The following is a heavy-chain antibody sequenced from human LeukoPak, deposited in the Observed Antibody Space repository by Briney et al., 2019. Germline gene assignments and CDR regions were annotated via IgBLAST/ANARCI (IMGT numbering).Heavy chain of an antibody. V-gene: IGHV5-51*01. CDR1: GYSFTSYW. D-gene: IGHD3-9*01. CDR2: IYPGDSDT. Sequence: GESLKISCKGSGYSFTSYWIGWVRQMPGKGLEWMGIIYPGDSDTRYSPSFQGQVTISADKSISTAYLQWSSLKASDTAMYYCARRGVTIFRDGGDFDIWGQGTMVTVSS. CDR3: ARRGVTIFRDGGDFDI. J-gene: IGHJ3*02.